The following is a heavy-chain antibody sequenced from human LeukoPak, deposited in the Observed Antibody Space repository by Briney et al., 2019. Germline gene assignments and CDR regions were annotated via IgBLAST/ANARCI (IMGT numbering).Heavy chain of an antibody. Sequence: GSLRLSCAASGFTFSSYAMSWIRQPPGKGLEWIGSIYYSGSTYYNPSLKSRVTISVDTSKNQFSLKLSSVTAADTAVYYCARRVIVATIDYWGQGTLVTVSS. V-gene: IGHV4-39*01. CDR1: GFTFSSYA. D-gene: IGHD5-12*01. CDR2: IYYSGST. J-gene: IGHJ4*02. CDR3: ARRVIVATIDY.